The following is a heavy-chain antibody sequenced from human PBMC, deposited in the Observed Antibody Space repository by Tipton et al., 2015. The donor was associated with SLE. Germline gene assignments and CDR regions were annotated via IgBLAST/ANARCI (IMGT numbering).Heavy chain of an antibody. J-gene: IGHJ4*02. CDR3: AKAHLVQGVTPFDY. D-gene: IGHD3-10*01. V-gene: IGHV3-30*02. CDR2: IRYDGSNK. CDR1: GFTFSSYG. Sequence: GSLRLSCAASGFTFSSYGMHWVRQAPGKGLEWVAFIRYDGSNKYYADSVKGRFTISRDNSKNTLYLQMNSLRAEDTAVYYCAKAHLVQGVTPFDYWGQGTLVTVSS.